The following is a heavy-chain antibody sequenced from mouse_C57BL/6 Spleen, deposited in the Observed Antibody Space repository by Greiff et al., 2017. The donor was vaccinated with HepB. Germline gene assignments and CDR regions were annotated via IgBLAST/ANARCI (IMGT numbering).Heavy chain of an antibody. CDR1: GFTFSSYG. Sequence: EVKVVESGGDLVKPGGSLKLSCAASGFTFSSYGMSWVRQTPDKRLEWVATISSGGSYTYYPDSVKGRFTISRDNAKNTLYLQMSSLKSEDTAMYYCARGGDYGSAYWGQGTLVTVSA. J-gene: IGHJ3*01. CDR3: ARGGDYGSAY. CDR2: ISSGGSYT. D-gene: IGHD2-4*01. V-gene: IGHV5-6*02.